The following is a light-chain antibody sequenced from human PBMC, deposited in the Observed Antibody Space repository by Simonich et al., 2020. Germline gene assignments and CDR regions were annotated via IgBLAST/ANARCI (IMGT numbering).Light chain of an antibody. CDR3: QQYNSYSMYT. J-gene: IGKJ2*01. V-gene: IGKV1-5*03. CDR2: KAS. Sequence: DIQMTQSPSTLSASVGYRVTITCRASQSLSSSLAWYQQQPGKAPKLLIYKASSLESGVPSRFSGSGSGTEFTLTISSLQPDDFATYYCQQYNSYSMYTFGQGTKLEIK. CDR1: QSLSSS.